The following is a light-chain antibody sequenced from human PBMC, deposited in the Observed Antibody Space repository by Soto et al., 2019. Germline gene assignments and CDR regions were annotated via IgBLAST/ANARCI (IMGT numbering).Light chain of an antibody. CDR3: QQYYSAPLA. V-gene: IGKV4-1*01. Sequence: DIVMTQSPDSLAVSLGERATINCKSSQSVLSSSNTKNYLAWYQKKPGQPPKLLFYWASTRESGVSDRFSGSGSGTDFALTITSLQAEDVAVYYCQQYYSAPLAFGGGTKVEIK. J-gene: IGKJ4*01. CDR2: WAS. CDR1: QSVLSSSNTKNY.